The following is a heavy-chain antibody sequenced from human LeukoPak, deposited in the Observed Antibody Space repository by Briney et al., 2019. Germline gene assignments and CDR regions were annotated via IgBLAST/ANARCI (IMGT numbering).Heavy chain of an antibody. CDR2: IWYDGTTR. CDR3: ARDSAGTVDY. Sequence: GGSLRLPCATSGFTSNNYGMHWVRQTPGKGLEWVAAIWYDGTTRFYADSVKGRFTISRDNSKNTLHLQMNSLRVEDTAVYYCARDSAGTVDYWGQGILVTVSS. CDR1: GFTSNNYG. D-gene: IGHD6-13*01. J-gene: IGHJ4*02. V-gene: IGHV3-33*01.